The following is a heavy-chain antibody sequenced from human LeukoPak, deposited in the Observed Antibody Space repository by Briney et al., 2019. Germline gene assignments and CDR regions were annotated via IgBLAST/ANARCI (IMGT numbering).Heavy chain of an antibody. Sequence: GGSLRLSCAASGFTFSSYGMHWVRQAPGKGLEWVAVISYDGSNEYYADSVKGRFTISRDNSKNTLYLQMNSLRAEDTAVYYCATPYGSGNKRDFDYWGQGTLVTVSS. J-gene: IGHJ4*02. V-gene: IGHV3-30*03. CDR1: GFTFSSYG. CDR2: ISYDGSNE. D-gene: IGHD3-10*01. CDR3: ATPYGSGNKRDFDY.